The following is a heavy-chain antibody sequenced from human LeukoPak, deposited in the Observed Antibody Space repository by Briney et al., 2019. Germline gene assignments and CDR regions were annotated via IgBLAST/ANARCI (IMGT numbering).Heavy chain of an antibody. CDR1: GFTFSSYG. D-gene: IGHD3-10*01. V-gene: IGHV3-33*01. CDR3: ARDSTAGDRNAFDI. Sequence: SGGSLRLSCAASGFTFSSYGMHWVRQAPGKGLEWVAVIWYDGSNKYYADSVKGRFTISRDNSKNTLYLQMNSLRAEDTAVYYCARDSTAGDRNAFDIWGQGTMVTVPS. J-gene: IGHJ3*02. CDR2: IWYDGSNK.